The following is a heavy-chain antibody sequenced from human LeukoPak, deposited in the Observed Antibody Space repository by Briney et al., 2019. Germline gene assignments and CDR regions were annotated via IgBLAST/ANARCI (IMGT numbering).Heavy chain of an antibody. V-gene: IGHV4-39*01. J-gene: IGHJ4*02. CDR3: ARHSSTTREILGFDY. Sequence: PSESLSLTCTVSGDPISSDNFYWGWIRQPPGKGLEWIGSIYYSGSTYYNPSLKSRVTIFVDTSKNQFSLKLSSVTAADTAVYYCARHSSTTREILGFDYWGQGTLVTVSA. CDR1: GDPISSDNFY. CDR2: IYYSGST. D-gene: IGHD4-17*01.